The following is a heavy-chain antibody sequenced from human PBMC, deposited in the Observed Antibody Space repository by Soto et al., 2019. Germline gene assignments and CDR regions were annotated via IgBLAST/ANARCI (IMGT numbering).Heavy chain of an antibody. V-gene: IGHV3-30-3*01. CDR3: AKDWGTIAVAVSYYGMDV. CDR1: GFSFNTYA. D-gene: IGHD6-19*01. Sequence: HPGGSLRLSCAASGFSFNTYAMHWVRQAPGKGLEWVAVVSYGGTDKYYADSVRGRFTISRDNSKNTLFLEMNSLRPEDTAVYYCAKDWGTIAVAVSYYGMDVWGPGTTVTVSS. CDR2: VSYGGTDK. J-gene: IGHJ6*02.